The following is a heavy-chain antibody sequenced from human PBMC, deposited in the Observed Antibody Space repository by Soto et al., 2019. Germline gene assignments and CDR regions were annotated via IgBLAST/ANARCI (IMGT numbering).Heavy chain of an antibody. CDR1: GYTFTSYA. D-gene: IGHD3-22*01. J-gene: IGHJ4*02. CDR3: ARDFSMVVVDPGY. V-gene: IGHV1-3*05. Sequence: QVQFVQSGAEEKKPGASVKVSCKASGYTFTSYAMHWVRQAPGQRLEWMGWINAGNSDTTYSQKFQGRVTITSDTSASTAYMELTSPTSEDTAVYYCARDFSMVVVDPGYWGQGTLVTVSS. CDR2: INAGNSDT.